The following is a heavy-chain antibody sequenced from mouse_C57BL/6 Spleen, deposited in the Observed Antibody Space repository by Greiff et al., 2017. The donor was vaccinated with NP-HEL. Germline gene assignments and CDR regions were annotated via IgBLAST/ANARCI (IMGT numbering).Heavy chain of an antibody. V-gene: IGHV1-19*01. CDR2: INPYNGGT. Sequence: EVQLQQSGPVLVKPGASVKMSCKASGYTFTDYYMNWVKQSHGKSLEWIGVINPYNGGTSYNQKFKGKATLTVDKSSSTAYMELNSLTSEDSAVYYCARGLRHFDYWGQGTTLTVSS. CDR3: ARGLRHFDY. D-gene: IGHD2-4*01. CDR1: GYTFTDYY. J-gene: IGHJ2*01.